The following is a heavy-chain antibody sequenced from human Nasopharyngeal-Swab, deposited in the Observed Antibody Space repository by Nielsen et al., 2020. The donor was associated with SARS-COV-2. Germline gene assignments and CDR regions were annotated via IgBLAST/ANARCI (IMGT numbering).Heavy chain of an antibody. V-gene: IGHV1-69*01. CDR3: ATPQTDDGGNYFDY. CDR2: IIPIFGTA. Sequence: WVRQAPGQGLEWMGGIIPIFGTANYAQKFQGRVTITVDESTSTAYMELSSLRSEDTAVYYCATPQTDDGGNYFDYWGQGTLVTVSS. D-gene: IGHD3-16*01. J-gene: IGHJ4*02.